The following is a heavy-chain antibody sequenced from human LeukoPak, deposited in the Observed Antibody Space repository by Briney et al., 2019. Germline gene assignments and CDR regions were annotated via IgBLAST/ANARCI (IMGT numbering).Heavy chain of an antibody. CDR1: GFTFSSYW. CDR3: AGRLLWFGEETWYFDY. J-gene: IGHJ4*02. V-gene: IGHV3-7*01. CDR2: IKQDGSEK. D-gene: IGHD3-10*01. Sequence: GGSLRLSCAASGFTFSSYWMSWVRQAPGKGLEWVANIKQDGSEKYYVDSVKGRFTISRDNAKNSLYLQMNSLRAEDTAVYYCAGRLLWFGEETWYFDYWGQGTLVTVSS.